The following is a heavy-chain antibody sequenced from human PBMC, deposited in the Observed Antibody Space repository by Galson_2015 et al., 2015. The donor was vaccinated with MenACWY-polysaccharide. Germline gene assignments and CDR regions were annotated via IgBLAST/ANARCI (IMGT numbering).Heavy chain of an antibody. J-gene: IGHJ3*02. CDR3: AREDSRIVFHAFDI. Sequence: SLRLSCAASGSKFRGYGMHWVRQAPGKGLEWVAVIQYDGSQKQYTDSVRGRFSISRDNSKNTLYLEMNSLRAEDTALYYCAREDSRIVFHAFDIWGQGTMVIVSS. CDR2: IQYDGSQK. D-gene: IGHD1-26*01. V-gene: IGHV3-33*01. CDR1: GSKFRGYG.